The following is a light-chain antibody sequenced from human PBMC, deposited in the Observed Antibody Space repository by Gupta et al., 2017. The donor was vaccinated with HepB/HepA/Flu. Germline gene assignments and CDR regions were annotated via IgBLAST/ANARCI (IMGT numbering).Light chain of an antibody. J-gene: IGLJ3*02. V-gene: IGLV1-44*01. CDR3: ASFDAGLGAWL. CDR1: SSNIGIDI. Sequence: QSGLTQPPSVSGAPGQRVAISCSGSSSNIGIDIVNWYQQFPGTAPRLLIYRNHQRPSGVPDRFSDSKSGTSASLAISGLQSEDEADYYCASFDAGLGAWLFGGGTKLTVL. CDR2: RNH.